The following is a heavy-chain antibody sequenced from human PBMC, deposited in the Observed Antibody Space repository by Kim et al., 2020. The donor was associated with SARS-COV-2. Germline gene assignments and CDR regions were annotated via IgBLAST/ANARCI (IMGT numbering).Heavy chain of an antibody. J-gene: IGHJ4*02. D-gene: IGHD1-1*01. CDR3: ARERLGYNWNAFDY. CDR2: IYTSGST. CDR1: GGSISSGSYY. Sequence: SETLSLTCTVSGGSISSGSYYWSWIRQPAGKGLEWIGRIYTSGSTNYNPSLKSRVTISVDTSKNQFSLKLSSVTAADTAVYYCARERLGYNWNAFDYWGQGTLVTVSS. V-gene: IGHV4-61*02.